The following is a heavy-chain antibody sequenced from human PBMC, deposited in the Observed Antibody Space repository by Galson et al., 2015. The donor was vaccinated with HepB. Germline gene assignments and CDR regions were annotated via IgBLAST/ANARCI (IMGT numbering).Heavy chain of an antibody. CDR1: GFTFSTYT. CDR2: TSYDERNK. CDR3: ARDREMSTRWPDYYLHSGMDV. Sequence: SLRLSCAASGFTFSTYTMHWVRQAPGKGLEWVSLTSYDERNKNYADSVKGRFTISRDNSKNTLYLQMNSLSPEDTAVYYCARDREMSTRWPDYYLHSGMDVWGQGTTVTVSS. V-gene: IGHV3-30*01. J-gene: IGHJ6*02. D-gene: IGHD5-24*01.